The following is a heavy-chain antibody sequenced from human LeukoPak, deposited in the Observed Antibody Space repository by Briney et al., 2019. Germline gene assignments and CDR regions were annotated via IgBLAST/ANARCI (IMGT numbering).Heavy chain of an antibody. V-gene: IGHV1-69*13. Sequence: ASVKVSCKASGGTFSSSAISWVRQAPGQGLEWMGAIIPLFGTPNYAQKFQGRVTISADESTSTAYMELSSLRSEDTAMYYCARSCSSTSCYAPSYYYYYMDVWGKGTTVTVSS. D-gene: IGHD2-2*01. CDR3: ARSCSSTSCYAPSYYYYYMDV. CDR2: IIPLFGTP. CDR1: GGTFSSSA. J-gene: IGHJ6*03.